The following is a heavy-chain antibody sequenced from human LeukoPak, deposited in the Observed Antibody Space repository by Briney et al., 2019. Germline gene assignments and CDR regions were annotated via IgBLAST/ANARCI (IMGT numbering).Heavy chain of an antibody. J-gene: IGHJ5*02. CDR2: INHSGST. D-gene: IGHD6-13*01. V-gene: IGHV4-34*01. Sequence: SETLSLTCAVYGGSFSGYYWSWIRQPPGKGLEWIGEINHSGSTNYNPSLKSRVTISVDTSKNQFSLKLSSVTAADTAVYYCARVYSSSGYNWFDLWGQGTLVTVSS. CDR1: GGSFSGYY. CDR3: ARVYSSSGYNWFDL.